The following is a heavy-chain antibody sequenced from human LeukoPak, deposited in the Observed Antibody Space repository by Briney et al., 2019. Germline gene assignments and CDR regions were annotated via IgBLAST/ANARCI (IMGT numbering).Heavy chain of an antibody. V-gene: IGHV4-34*01. CDR2: INHSGST. J-gene: IGHJ6*03. CDR1: GGSFSGYY. Sequence: SETLSLTCAVYGGSFSGYYWSWIRQPPGKGPERIGEINHSGSTNYNPSLKSRVTISVDTSKNQFSLKLSSVTAADTAVYYCASLSDYYMDVWGKGTTVTVSS. CDR3: ASLSDYYMDV.